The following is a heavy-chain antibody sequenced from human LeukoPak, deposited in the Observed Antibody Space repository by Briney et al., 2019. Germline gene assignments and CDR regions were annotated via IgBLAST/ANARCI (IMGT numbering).Heavy chain of an antibody. D-gene: IGHD2-2*01. J-gene: IGHJ5*02. Sequence: GGSLRLSCAASGFTFSSYAMHWVRQAPGKGLEWVVVISYEGSNKYYADSVKVRFTISRGNSKNTLYLQMHSLRAEDTAVYYCARDGRSIVVVPAAFNWFDPWGQGTLVTVSS. V-gene: IGHV3-30-3*01. CDR1: GFTFSSYA. CDR3: ARDGRSIVVVPAAFNWFDP. CDR2: ISYEGSNK.